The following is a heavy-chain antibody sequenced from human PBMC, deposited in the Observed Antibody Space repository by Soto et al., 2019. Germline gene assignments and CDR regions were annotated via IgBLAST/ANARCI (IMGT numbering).Heavy chain of an antibody. CDR2: IWYDGSNK. D-gene: IGHD2-21*01. CDR1: GFTFSSYC. CDR3: ARDRREIAYCGGDCYSAFDY. Sequence: PGGSLRLSCAPSGFTFSSYCMHWVRQAPGKGLEWVAVIWYDGSNKYYADSVKGRFTISRDNSKNTLYLQMNSLRAEDTAVYYCARDRREIAYCGGDCYSAFDYWGQGTLVTVSS. V-gene: IGHV3-33*01. J-gene: IGHJ4*02.